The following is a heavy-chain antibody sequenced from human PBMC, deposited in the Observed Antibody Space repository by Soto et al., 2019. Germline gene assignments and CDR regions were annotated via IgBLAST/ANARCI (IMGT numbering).Heavy chain of an antibody. Sequence: SETLSLTCTVSGGSISSSSYYWGWIRQPPGKGLERIGSIYYSGSTYYNPSLTSRVTISVDTSKNQFSLKLSSVTAADTAVYYCARREGYSYGGKIDYWGQGTLVTVSS. J-gene: IGHJ4*02. CDR2: IYYSGST. V-gene: IGHV4-39*01. CDR1: GGSISSSSYY. CDR3: ARREGYSYGGKIDY. D-gene: IGHD5-18*01.